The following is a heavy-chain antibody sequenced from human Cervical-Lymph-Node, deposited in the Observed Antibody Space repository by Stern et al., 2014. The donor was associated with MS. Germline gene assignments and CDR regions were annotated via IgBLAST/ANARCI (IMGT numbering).Heavy chain of an antibody. D-gene: IGHD3-10*01. V-gene: IGHV3-15*02. CDR2: IKSKSDGGTT. Sequence: EVQLEESGGALVQPGGSLRLSCAAAGFTLSDAWMSWVRQAPGKGLEWVGRIKSKSDGGTTDYAEPVKGRFTISRDDSKNTLYLQMNSLKTEDTAVYYCTTVMVRGVRRFDPWGQGTLVTVSS. CDR1: GFTLSDAW. J-gene: IGHJ5*02. CDR3: TTVMVRGVRRFDP.